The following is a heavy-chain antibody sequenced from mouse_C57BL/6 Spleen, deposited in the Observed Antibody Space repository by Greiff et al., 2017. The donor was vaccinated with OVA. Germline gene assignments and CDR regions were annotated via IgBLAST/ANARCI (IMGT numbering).Heavy chain of an antibody. CDR1: GYTFTSYW. D-gene: IGHD1-1*02. Sequence: QVQLQQPGAELVMPGASVKLSCKASGYTFTSYWMHWVKQRPGQGLEWIGEIDPSDSYTNYNQKFKGKSTFTVDKSSSTAYMQLSSLTSEDSAVYYCAKGSRVYYFDYWGQGTTLTVSS. CDR3: AKGSRVYYFDY. J-gene: IGHJ2*01. CDR2: IDPSDSYT. V-gene: IGHV1-69*01.